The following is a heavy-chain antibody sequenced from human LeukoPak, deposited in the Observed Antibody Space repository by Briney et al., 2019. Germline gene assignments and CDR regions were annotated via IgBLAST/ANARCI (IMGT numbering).Heavy chain of an antibody. CDR1: GYTFTSYG. CDR2: ISAYNGNT. D-gene: IGHD3-3*01. Sequence: ASVKVSCKTSGYTFTSYGISWVRQAPGQGLEWMGWISAYNGNTNYAQKLQGRVTMSTDTSTSTAYMELRSLRSDDTAVYYCARGLGDFWSGYYHYYYYYYMDVWGKGTTVTVSS. CDR3: ARGLGDFWSGYYHYYYYYYMDV. V-gene: IGHV1-18*01. J-gene: IGHJ6*03.